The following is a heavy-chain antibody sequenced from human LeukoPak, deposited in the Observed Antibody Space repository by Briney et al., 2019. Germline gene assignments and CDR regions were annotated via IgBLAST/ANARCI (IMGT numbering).Heavy chain of an antibody. D-gene: IGHD2-21*02. CDR3: AGDGFSGLGELAYCGGDCYNAY. CDR1: GYTFTSYG. V-gene: IGHV1-18*01. CDR2: ISAYNGNT. J-gene: IGHJ4*02. Sequence: ASVKVSCKASGYTFTSYGISWVRQAPGQGLEWMGWISAYNGNTNYAQKLQGRVTMTTDTSTSTAYMELRSLRSDDTAVYYCAGDGFSGLGELAYCGGDCYNAYWGQGTLVTVSS.